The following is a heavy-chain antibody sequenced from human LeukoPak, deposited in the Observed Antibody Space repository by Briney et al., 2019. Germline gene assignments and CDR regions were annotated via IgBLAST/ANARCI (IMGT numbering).Heavy chain of an antibody. D-gene: IGHD1-26*01. CDR3: ARLLYSGSYLSPYFYGMDV. CDR2: RYYTGST. V-gene: IGHV4-59*08. CDR1: GASISSYY. J-gene: IGHJ6*02. Sequence: SETLSLTCTVSGASISSYYWSWIRQPPGKGLEWIGYRYYTGSTDYNPSLKSRVTISVDTSKNQFSLKLSSVTAADSAVYYCARLLYSGSYLSPYFYGMDVWGQGTTVTVSS.